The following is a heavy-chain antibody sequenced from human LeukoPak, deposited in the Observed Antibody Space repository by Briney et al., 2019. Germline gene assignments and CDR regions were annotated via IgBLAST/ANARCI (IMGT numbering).Heavy chain of an antibody. D-gene: IGHD5-18*01. V-gene: IGHV1-2*02. CDR2: INPNSGGT. CDR1: GYTFTGYY. J-gene: IGHJ4*02. Sequence: GASVKVSCKASGYTFTGYYMHWVRQAPGQGLEWMGWINPNSGGTNYAQKFQGRVTMTRDTSISTAYMELSRLRSDDTAVYYCAREDRGYSYGNFVYWGQGTLVTVSS. CDR3: AREDRGYSYGNFVY.